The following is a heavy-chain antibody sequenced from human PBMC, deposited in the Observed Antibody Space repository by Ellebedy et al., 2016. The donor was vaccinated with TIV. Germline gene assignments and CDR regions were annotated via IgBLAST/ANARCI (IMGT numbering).Heavy chain of an antibody. CDR1: GFTVSNNY. Sequence: PGGSLRLSCAASGFTVSNNYISWVRQAPGKGLEWVSVIYSGGSTYYPDSVKGRFTISRDNSKNTVYLKMNSLRAEDTAVYYCARGVLSGYWGQGTLVTVSS. J-gene: IGHJ4*02. CDR3: ARGVLSGY. V-gene: IGHV3-53*01. CDR2: IYSGGST. D-gene: IGHD2/OR15-2a*01.